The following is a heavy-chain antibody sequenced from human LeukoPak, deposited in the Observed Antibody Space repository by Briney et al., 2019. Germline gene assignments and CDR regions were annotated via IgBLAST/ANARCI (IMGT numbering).Heavy chain of an antibody. Sequence: GGSLRLSCAASGFTFSSYDMHWVRQATGKDLEWVSAIGTAGDTYYPGSVKGRFTISRENAKNSLYLQMNSLRAGDTAVYYCARGRLLWFGELLGNAFDIWGQGTMVTVSS. CDR1: GFTFSSYD. CDR3: ARGRLLWFGELLGNAFDI. CDR2: IGTAGDT. V-gene: IGHV3-13*01. D-gene: IGHD3-10*01. J-gene: IGHJ3*02.